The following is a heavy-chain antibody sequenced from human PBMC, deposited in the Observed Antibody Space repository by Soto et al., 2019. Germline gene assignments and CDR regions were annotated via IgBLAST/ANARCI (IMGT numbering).Heavy chain of an antibody. CDR3: ARCPVILATIDY. CDR1: GGSISSGGYY. D-gene: IGHD1-26*01. V-gene: IGHV4-31*03. CDR2: IYYSGST. J-gene: IGHJ4*02. Sequence: SETLSLTCTVSGGSISSGGYYWSWIPQHPGKGLEWIGYIYYSGSTYYNPSLKSRVTISVDTSKNQFSLKLSSVTAADTAVYYCARCPVILATIDYWGQGTLVTVSS.